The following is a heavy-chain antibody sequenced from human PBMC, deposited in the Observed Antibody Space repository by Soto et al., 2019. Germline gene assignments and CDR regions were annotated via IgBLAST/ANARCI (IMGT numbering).Heavy chain of an antibody. CDR3: AKEIGDVVPAAILPFDY. D-gene: IGHD2-2*01. V-gene: IGHV3-23*01. Sequence: EVQLLESGGGLVQPGGSLRLSCAASGFTFSSYAMSWVRQAPGKGLEWVSAISGSGGSTYYADSVKGRFTISRDNSKNTLYLQMNSLRAEDTAVYYCAKEIGDVVPAAILPFDYWGQGTLVTVSS. J-gene: IGHJ4*02. CDR1: GFTFSSYA. CDR2: ISGSGGST.